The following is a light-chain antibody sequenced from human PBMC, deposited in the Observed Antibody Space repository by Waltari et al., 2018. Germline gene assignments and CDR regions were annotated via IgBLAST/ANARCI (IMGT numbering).Light chain of an antibody. CDR2: EVI. J-gene: IGLJ2*01. Sequence: QSALTQPASVSGSPGQSITISCTGTSSDVGSYNLVSWYQQHPGKAPKLIIYEVIKRPSGVSNRFSGSKSGNTASLTISGLQAEDEADYYCCSYAGSSTFNVVFGGGTKLTVL. CDR3: CSYAGSSTFNVV. CDR1: SSDVGSYNL. V-gene: IGLV2-23*02.